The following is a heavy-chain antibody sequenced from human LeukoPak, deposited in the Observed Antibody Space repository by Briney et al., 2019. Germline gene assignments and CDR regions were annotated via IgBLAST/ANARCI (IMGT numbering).Heavy chain of an antibody. D-gene: IGHD1-26*01. CDR2: IYHSGST. CDR1: GYSISSGYY. Sequence: PSETLSLTCTVSGYSISSGYYWGWIRQPPGKGLGWIGSIYHSGSTYYNPSLKSRVTISVDTSKNQFSLKLSSVTAADTAVYYCARLGGSPPKQCWFDPWGQGTLVTVSS. CDR3: ARLGGSPPKQCWFDP. V-gene: IGHV4-38-2*02. J-gene: IGHJ5*02.